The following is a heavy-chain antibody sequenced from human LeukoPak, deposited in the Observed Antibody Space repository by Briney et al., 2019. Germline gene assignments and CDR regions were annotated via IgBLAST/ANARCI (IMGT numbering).Heavy chain of an antibody. Sequence: SETLSLTCTVSGGSISSYYWSWIRQPAGKGLEWIGRIYTSGSTNYNPSLKSRVTMSVDTSKNQFSLKLSSVTAADTAVYYCARDSSEQLVPHYYYMDVWGKGTTVTVSS. D-gene: IGHD6-6*01. V-gene: IGHV4-4*07. CDR1: GGSISSYY. J-gene: IGHJ6*03. CDR2: IYTSGST. CDR3: ARDSSEQLVPHYYYMDV.